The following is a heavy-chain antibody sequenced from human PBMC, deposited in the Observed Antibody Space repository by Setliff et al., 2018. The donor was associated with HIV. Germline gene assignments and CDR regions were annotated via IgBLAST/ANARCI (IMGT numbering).Heavy chain of an antibody. CDR3: AKDLVYYDSSGDLDY. CDR2: ISGSGGSP. D-gene: IGHD3-22*01. CDR1: GFTVSSNY. V-gene: IGHV3-23*01. Sequence: GGSLRLSCAASGFTVSSNYMNWVRQAPGKGLEWVSVISGSGGSPYYADSVKGRFTISRDNSKNTLYLQMNSLRAEDTAVYYCAKDLVYYDSSGDLDYWGQGTLVTVSS. J-gene: IGHJ4*02.